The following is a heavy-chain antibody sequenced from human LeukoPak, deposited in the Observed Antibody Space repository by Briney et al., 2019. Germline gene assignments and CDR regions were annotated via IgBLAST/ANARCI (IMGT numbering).Heavy chain of an antibody. CDR2: IKQDGSEK. CDR3: ARDHYYGSGSYPLY. CDR1: GFTFSSYS. J-gene: IGHJ4*02. D-gene: IGHD3-10*01. Sequence: GGSLRRSCAASGFTFSSYSMSWVRQAPGKGLEWVANIKQDGSEKYYVDSVKGRFTISRDNAKNSLYLQMNSLRVEDTAVYYCARDHYYGSGSYPLYWGQGALVTVSS. V-gene: IGHV3-7*04.